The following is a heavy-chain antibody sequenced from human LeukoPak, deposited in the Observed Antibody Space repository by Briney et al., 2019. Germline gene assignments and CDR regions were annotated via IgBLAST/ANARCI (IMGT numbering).Heavy chain of an antibody. CDR1: GYTFTSYG. J-gene: IGHJ4*02. D-gene: IGHD3-22*01. Sequence: ASVKDSCKASGYTFTSYGISWVRQAPGQGLEWMGWISAYNGNTNYAQKLQGRVTMTTDTSTSTAYMELRSLRSDDTAVYYCARDPRREYYYDSSARDYWGQGTLVTVSS. V-gene: IGHV1-18*01. CDR2: ISAYNGNT. CDR3: ARDPRREYYYDSSARDY.